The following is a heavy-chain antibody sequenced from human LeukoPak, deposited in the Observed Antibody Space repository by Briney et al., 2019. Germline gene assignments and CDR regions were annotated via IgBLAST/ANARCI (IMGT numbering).Heavy chain of an antibody. D-gene: IGHD6-13*01. V-gene: IGHV1-2*02. CDR3: ARPVRIAAAGQGYYFDY. Sequence: ASVTVSFKASGYTFTGYYMHWVRQAPGQGLEWMGWINPNSGGTNYAQKFQGRVTMTRDTSISTAYMELSRLRSDDTAVYYCARPVRIAAAGQGYYFDYWGQGTLVTISS. CDR1: GYTFTGYY. J-gene: IGHJ4*02. CDR2: INPNSGGT.